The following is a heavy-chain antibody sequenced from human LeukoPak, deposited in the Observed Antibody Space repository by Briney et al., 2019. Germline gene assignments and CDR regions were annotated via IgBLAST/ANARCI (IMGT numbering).Heavy chain of an antibody. J-gene: IGHJ4*02. D-gene: IGHD2-8*02. CDR2: IRSTGGST. CDR3: AKGTLGYCTGGVCSHFDY. V-gene: IGHV3-23*01. Sequence: GGSLRLSCAASGFTFSSYAMSWVRQAPGKGLEWVSAIRSTGGSTNYADSVKGRFTISRDNSKNTLFLQMNSLRAEDTAVYYCAKGTLGYCTGGVCSHFDYWGQGTLVTVSS. CDR1: GFTFSSYA.